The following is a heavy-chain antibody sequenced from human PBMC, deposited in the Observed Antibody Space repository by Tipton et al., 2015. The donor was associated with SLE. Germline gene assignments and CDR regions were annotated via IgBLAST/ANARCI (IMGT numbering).Heavy chain of an antibody. CDR2: IYFSGST. D-gene: IGHD3-3*02. CDR3: ARDLASYYGVDV. CDR1: GDSISRYY. J-gene: IGHJ6*02. V-gene: IGHV4-59*01. Sequence: TLSLTCTVSGDSISRYYWSWIRQPPGKGLEWIGYIYFSGSTNYNPSLKSRITISLDPSKNQFFLKLNSVTAADTAVYYCARDLASYYGVDVWGQGTTVTVSS.